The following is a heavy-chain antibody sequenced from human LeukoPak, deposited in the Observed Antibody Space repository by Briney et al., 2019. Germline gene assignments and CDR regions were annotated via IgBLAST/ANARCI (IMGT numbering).Heavy chain of an antibody. J-gene: IGHJ4*02. V-gene: IGHV3-33*06. CDR3: AKPGYYYDSSGYYIDY. D-gene: IGHD3-22*01. Sequence: PGGSLRLPCADSCLTFSSYGMHWVRQAPGKGLAWVAVIWYDGSNKYYADSVKGRFTISRDNSKNTLYLQMNSLRAEDTAVYYCAKPGYYYDSSGYYIDYWGQGTLVTVSS. CDR2: IWYDGSNK. CDR1: CLTFSSYG.